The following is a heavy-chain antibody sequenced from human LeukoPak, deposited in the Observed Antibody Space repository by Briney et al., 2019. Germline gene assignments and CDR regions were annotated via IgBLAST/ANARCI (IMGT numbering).Heavy chain of an antibody. CDR1: GLIFSSYW. CDR3: ARQETSSYNGAFDI. J-gene: IGHJ3*02. D-gene: IGHD1-26*01. V-gene: IGHV3-7*01. Sequence: PGGSLRLSCAASGLIFSSYWMSWVRQAPGKGLEWVANIKKDGSEMYCVDSVKGRFTISRDNAKNSLYLQMNSLRADDTAVYHCARQETSSYNGAFDIWGQGTMVTVSS. CDR2: IKKDGSEM.